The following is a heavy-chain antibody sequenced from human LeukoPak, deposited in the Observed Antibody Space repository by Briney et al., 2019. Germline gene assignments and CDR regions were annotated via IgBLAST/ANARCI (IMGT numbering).Heavy chain of an antibody. CDR2: ISAYNGNT. D-gene: IGHD3-10*01. V-gene: IGHV1-18*04. J-gene: IGHJ4*02. CDR3: ARAITMVRGVSPSVELHKLYYFDY. Sequence: ASVKVSCKASGYTFTSYGISWVRQAPGQGLEWMGWISAYNGNTSYAQKLQGRVTMTTDTSTSTAYMELRSLRSDDTAVYYCARAITMVRGVSPSVELHKLYYFDYWGQGTLVTVSS. CDR1: GYTFTSYG.